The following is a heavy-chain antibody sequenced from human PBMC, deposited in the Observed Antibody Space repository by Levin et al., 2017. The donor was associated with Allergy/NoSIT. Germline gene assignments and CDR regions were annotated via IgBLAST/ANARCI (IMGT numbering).Heavy chain of an antibody. CDR2: ISAGGNYI. CDR1: GILFSSYD. D-gene: IGHD3-22*01. V-gene: IGHV3-21*01. Sequence: LSLTCAASGILFSSYDMNWVRQAPGKGLEWVSSISAGGNYIYYADSVKGRFTISRDNAKNSLFLQMNSLRAEDTAVYYCASWAMYHYDKSAFDYFYYAMDVWGQRTTVTVSS. CDR3: ASWAMYHYDKSAFDYFYYAMDV. J-gene: IGHJ6*02.